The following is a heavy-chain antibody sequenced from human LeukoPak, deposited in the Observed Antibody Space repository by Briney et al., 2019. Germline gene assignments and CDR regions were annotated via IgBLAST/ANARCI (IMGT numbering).Heavy chain of an antibody. Sequence: GASVKVSCKASGYTFTGYYMHWVRQAPGQGLEWMGWINPNSGGTNYAQKFQGRVTMTRDTSISTAYMELSRLRSDDTAVYYCARDRLGYCSSTSCYDNDYWGQGTLVTVSS. CDR1: GYTFTGYY. CDR2: INPNSGGT. D-gene: IGHD2-2*01. J-gene: IGHJ4*02. V-gene: IGHV1-2*02. CDR3: ARDRLGYCSSTSCYDNDY.